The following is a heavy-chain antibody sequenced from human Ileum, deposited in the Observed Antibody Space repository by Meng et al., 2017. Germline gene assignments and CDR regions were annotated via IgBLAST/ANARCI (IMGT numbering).Heavy chain of an antibody. J-gene: IGHJ4*02. V-gene: IGHV1-46*01. CDR3: ARVGAVASFDY. Sequence: QGQLVQSGAEVKKPWDSVKVSCNASGYTFTSYYMHWVRQAPGQGLEWMGIINPSGGSTSYAQKFQGRVTMTRDTSTSTVYMELSSLRSEDTAVYYCARVGAVASFDYWGQGTLVTVSS. D-gene: IGHD6-19*01. CDR1: GYTFTSYY. CDR2: INPSGGST.